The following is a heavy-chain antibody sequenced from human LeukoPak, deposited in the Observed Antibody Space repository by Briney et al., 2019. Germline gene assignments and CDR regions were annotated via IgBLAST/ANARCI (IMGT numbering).Heavy chain of an antibody. Sequence: GGSLRLSCAASGFTFSSYGMHWVRQAPGKGLEWVAFIRYDGSSKYYADSVKGRFTISRDNSKNTLYLQMNSLRAEDTAVYYCARLPGFGESCWGQGTLVTVSS. V-gene: IGHV3-30*02. CDR1: GFTFSSYG. D-gene: IGHD3-10*01. CDR3: ARLPGFGESC. CDR2: IRYDGSSK. J-gene: IGHJ4*02.